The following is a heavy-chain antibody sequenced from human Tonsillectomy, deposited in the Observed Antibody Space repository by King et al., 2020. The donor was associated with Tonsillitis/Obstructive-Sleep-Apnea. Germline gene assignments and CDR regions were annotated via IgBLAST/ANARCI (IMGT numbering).Heavy chain of an antibody. Sequence: QLVQSGAEVKKPGESLRSSCKGSGYSFTSYWIDWVRQMPGKGLEWMGTIDPSDSYTNYSPSFQGHVTISADKSISTAYLQWSSLKASDTAMYYCARRYFDGHYYYYMDVWGKGTTLTVSS. J-gene: IGHJ6*03. CDR2: IDPSDSYT. CDR1: GYSFTSYW. V-gene: IGHV5-10-1*01. D-gene: IGHD3-9*01. CDR3: ARRYFDGHYYYYMDV.